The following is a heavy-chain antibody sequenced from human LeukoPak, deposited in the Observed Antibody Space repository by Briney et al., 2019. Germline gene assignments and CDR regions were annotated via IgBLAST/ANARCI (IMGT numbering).Heavy chain of an antibody. V-gene: IGHV3-23*01. CDR1: GFTFSSYA. CDR2: ISGSGGST. CDR3: AKGGRAEMATTHFDY. D-gene: IGHD5-24*01. J-gene: IGHJ4*02. Sequence: QPGGPLRLSCGASGFTFSSYAMSWVRQAPGKGLEWVSAISGSGGSTYYADSVKGRFTISRDNSKNTLYLQMNSLRAEDTAVYYCAKGGRAEMATTHFDYWGQGTLVTVSS.